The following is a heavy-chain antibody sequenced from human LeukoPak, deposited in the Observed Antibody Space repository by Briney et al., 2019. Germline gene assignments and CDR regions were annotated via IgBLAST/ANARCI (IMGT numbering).Heavy chain of an antibody. CDR2: IYHSGST. J-gene: IGHJ4*02. D-gene: IGHD6-19*01. Sequence: SETLSLTCAVSGGSISSGGYSWSWIRQPPGKGLEWIGYIYHSGSTYYNPSLKSRVTISVDTSKNQFSLKLSSVTAADTAVYYCARDQVAGTLGYWGQGTLVTVSS. V-gene: IGHV4-30-2*01. CDR3: ARDQVAGTLGY. CDR1: GGSISSGGYS.